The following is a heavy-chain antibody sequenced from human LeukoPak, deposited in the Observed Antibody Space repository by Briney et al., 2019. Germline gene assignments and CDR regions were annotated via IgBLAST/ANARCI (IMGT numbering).Heavy chain of an antibody. V-gene: IGHV1-69*04. J-gene: IGHJ4*02. CDR1: GGTFSSYA. D-gene: IGHD5-18*01. CDR2: IIPILGIA. CDR3: ARGSRYSYGIDY. Sequence: GASVKVSCKASGGTFSSYAISWVRQAPGQGLEWMGRIIPILGIANYAQKFQGRVTITADKSTSTAYMELSSLRSEDTAVYYCARGSRYSYGIDYWGQGTLVTVSS.